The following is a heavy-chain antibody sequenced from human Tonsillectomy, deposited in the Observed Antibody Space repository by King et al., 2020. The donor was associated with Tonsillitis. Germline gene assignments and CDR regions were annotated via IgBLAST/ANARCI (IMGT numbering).Heavy chain of an antibody. V-gene: IGHV3-33*08. CDR3: AREGCSSTSCYTLLRLYYYYYYMDV. CDR2: IWYDGSNK. D-gene: IGHD2-2*02. Sequence: VQLVESGGGVVQPGRSLRLSCAASGFTFSSYGMHWVRQAPGKGLEWVAVIWYDGSNKYYADSVKGRFTISRDNSKNTLYLQMNSLRAEDTAVYYCAREGCSSTSCYTLLRLYYYYYYMDVWGKGTTVTVSS. CDR1: GFTFSSYG. J-gene: IGHJ6*03.